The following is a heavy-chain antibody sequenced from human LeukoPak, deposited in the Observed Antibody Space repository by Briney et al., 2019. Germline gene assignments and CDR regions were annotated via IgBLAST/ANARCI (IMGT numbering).Heavy chain of an antibody. CDR2: IYSCGST. V-gene: IGHV3-66*03. CDR1: GFTVSSNY. Sequence: PGGSLRLSCAASGFTVSSNYMSWVRQAPGKGLEWVSVIYSCGSTYYADSVKGRFTISRDNSKNTLYLQMNSLRDEDTAVYYCARGDSSGPDYYYYMDVWGKGTTVTISS. CDR3: ARGDSSGPDYYYYMDV. J-gene: IGHJ6*03. D-gene: IGHD6-19*01.